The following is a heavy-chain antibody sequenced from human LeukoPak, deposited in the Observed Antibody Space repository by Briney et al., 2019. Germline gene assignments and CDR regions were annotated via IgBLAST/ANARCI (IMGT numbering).Heavy chain of an antibody. V-gene: IGHV3-48*02. D-gene: IGHD6-19*01. J-gene: IGHJ4*02. CDR3: ARDRLYSSGWYLDY. CDR1: GFTFSSYS. Sequence: PGGSLRLSCAASGFTFSSYSMNWVRQAPGKGLEWVSYISSSSSTIYYADSVKGRFTISRDNAKNSLYLQMNSLRDEDTAVYYCARDRLYSSGWYLDYWGQGTLVTVSS. CDR2: ISSSSSTI.